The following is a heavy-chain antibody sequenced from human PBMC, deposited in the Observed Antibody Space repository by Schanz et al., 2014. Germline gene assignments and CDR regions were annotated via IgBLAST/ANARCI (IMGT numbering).Heavy chain of an antibody. CDR1: GFTFSGSV. V-gene: IGHV3-73*01. J-gene: IGHJ4*02. CDR2: IRSKADTYAT. CDR3: AEEHAGSDIVTALGN. D-gene: IGHD3-9*01. Sequence: EVQLVESGGGLVQPGGSLRLSCVASGFTFSGSVMHWVRQASGKGLEWVGRIRSKADTYATTYAAPLKGRITISRDDSKNTLYLQMNSLRAEDTAVYYCAEEHAGSDIVTALGNWGQGTLVTVSS.